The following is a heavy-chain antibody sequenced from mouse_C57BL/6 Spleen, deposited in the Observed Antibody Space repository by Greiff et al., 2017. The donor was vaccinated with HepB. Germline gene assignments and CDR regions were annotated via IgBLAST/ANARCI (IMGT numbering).Heavy chain of an antibody. CDR2: ILPGSGST. J-gene: IGHJ3*01. CDR1: GYTFTGYW. Sequence: VMLVESGAELMKPGASVKLSCKATGYTFTGYWIEWVKQRPGHGLEWIGEILPGSGSTNYNEKFKGKATFTADTSSHTAYMQLSSLTTEDSAIYYCARLETAQAWFAYWGQGTLVTVSA. CDR3: ARLETAQAWFAY. D-gene: IGHD3-2*02. V-gene: IGHV1-9*01.